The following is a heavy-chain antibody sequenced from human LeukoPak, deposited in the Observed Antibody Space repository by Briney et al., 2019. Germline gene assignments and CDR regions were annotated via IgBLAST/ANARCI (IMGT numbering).Heavy chain of an antibody. J-gene: IGHJ5*02. CDR3: ASQFRYYDSSGYINWFDP. CDR1: GGTFSAYA. Sequence: SVKVSCKASGGTFSAYAISWVRQAPGQGLEWIGKIIPIFGIANYAQKFQGRVTISADKPTSTAYMELSSLRSEDTAVYYYASQFRYYDSSGYINWFDPWGQGTLVTVSS. CDR2: IIPIFGIA. D-gene: IGHD3-22*01. V-gene: IGHV1-69*04.